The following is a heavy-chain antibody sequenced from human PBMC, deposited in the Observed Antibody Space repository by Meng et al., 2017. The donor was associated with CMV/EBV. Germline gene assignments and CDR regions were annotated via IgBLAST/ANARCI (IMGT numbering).Heavy chain of an antibody. J-gene: IGHJ6*02. CDR2: INHSGST. CDR1: GGSFSGYY. Sequence: GSLRLSCAVYGGSFSGYYWSWIRQPPGKGLEWIGEINHSGSTNHNPSLKSRVTISVDTSKNQFSLKLSSVTAADTAVYYCARGYSSSSVRYSSGWYGSHYYYGMDVWGQGTTVTVSS. CDR3: ARGYSSSSVRYSSGWYGSHYYYGMDV. D-gene: IGHD6-19*01. V-gene: IGHV4-34*01.